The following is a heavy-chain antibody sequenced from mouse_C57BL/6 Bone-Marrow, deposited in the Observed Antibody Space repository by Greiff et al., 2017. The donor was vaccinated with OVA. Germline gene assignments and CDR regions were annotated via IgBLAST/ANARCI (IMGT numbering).Heavy chain of an antibody. Sequence: EVKLVESGGDLVKPGGSLKLSCAASGFTFSSYGMSWVRQTPDQRLEWVATISSGGSYTYYPDSVKGRFTISRDNAKNTLYLQMSSLKSEDTAMYYCARRFYYGSSFDYWGQGTTLTVSS. D-gene: IGHD1-1*01. CDR2: ISSGGSYT. V-gene: IGHV5-6*02. CDR1: GFTFSSYG. CDR3: ARRFYYGSSFDY. J-gene: IGHJ2*01.